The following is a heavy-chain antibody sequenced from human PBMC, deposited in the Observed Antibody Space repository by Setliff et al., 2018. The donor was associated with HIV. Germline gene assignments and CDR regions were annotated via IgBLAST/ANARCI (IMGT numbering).Heavy chain of an antibody. D-gene: IGHD4-17*01. CDR1: GFTFSNFA. V-gene: IGHV3-23*01. CDR2: ISSSGGST. Sequence: PGGSLRLSCAASGFTFSNFAMSWVRQAPGKGLEWVSGISSSGGSTYYADSVKGRFTISRDNSKNTLYLQMNSLRTEDTGVYYCTKPTTVVTSYYFDSWGQGTQVTVSS. CDR3: TKPTTVVTSYYFDS. J-gene: IGHJ4*02.